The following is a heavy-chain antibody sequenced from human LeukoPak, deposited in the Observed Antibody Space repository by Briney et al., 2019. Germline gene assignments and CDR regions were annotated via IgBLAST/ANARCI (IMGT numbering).Heavy chain of an antibody. V-gene: IGHV3-30*18. D-gene: IGHD5-18*01. CDR3: AKQLCYYYGMDV. CDR2: ISYDGSNK. J-gene: IGHJ6*04. CDR1: GFTFSSYG. Sequence: PGRSLRLSCAASGFTFSSYGMHWVRQAPGKGLEWVAVISYDGSNKYYADSVKGRFTISRDNSKNTLYLQMNSLRAEDTAVYYCAKQLCYYYGMDVWGEGATGTVSS.